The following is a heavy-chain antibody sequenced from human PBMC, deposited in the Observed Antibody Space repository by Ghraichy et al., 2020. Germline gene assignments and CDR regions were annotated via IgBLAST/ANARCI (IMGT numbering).Heavy chain of an antibody. J-gene: IGHJ4*02. D-gene: IGHD6-6*01. V-gene: IGHV3-23*01. Sequence: GSLRLSCAASGFTFSSYAMSWVRQAPGKGLEWVSAISGSGGSTYYADSVKGRFTISRDNSKNTLYLQMNSLRAEDTAVYYCARCIAARPGYYFDYWGQGTLVTVSS. CDR1: GFTFSSYA. CDR2: ISGSGGST. CDR3: ARCIAARPGYYFDY.